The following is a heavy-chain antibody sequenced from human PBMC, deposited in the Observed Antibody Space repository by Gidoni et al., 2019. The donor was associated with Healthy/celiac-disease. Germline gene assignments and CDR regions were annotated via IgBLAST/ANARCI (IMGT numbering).Heavy chain of an antibody. D-gene: IGHD3-3*01. CDR3: AHTEMGFLEWLPNRYFDY. J-gene: IGHJ4*02. CDR1: GFSLSTSGVG. V-gene: IGHV2-5*01. Sequence: QITLKESGPTLVKPTQTLTLTCTFSGFSLSTSGVGGGWIRQPPGKALEWLALIYWNDAKRYSPSLKSRLTITKDTSKNQVVLTMTNMDPVDTATYYCAHTEMGFLEWLPNRYFDYWGQGTLVTVSS. CDR2: IYWNDAK.